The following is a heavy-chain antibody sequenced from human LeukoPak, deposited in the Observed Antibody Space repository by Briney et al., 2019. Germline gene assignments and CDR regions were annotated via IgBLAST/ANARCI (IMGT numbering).Heavy chain of an antibody. CDR2: INPNSGGT. Sequence: ASVKVSCKASGYTFTGYYMHWVRQAPGQGLEWMGRINPNSGGTNYAQKFQGRVTMTRDTSISTAYMELRSLRSDDTAVYYCARVRYDILTGSTYGMDVWGQGTTVTVSS. V-gene: IGHV1-2*06. J-gene: IGHJ6*02. CDR1: GYTFTGYY. CDR3: ARVRYDILTGSTYGMDV. D-gene: IGHD3-9*01.